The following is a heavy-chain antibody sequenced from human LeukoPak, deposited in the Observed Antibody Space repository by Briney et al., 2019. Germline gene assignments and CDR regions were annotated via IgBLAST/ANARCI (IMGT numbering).Heavy chain of an antibody. V-gene: IGHV4-34*01. CDR3: ARDHPGGAAANRGWFDP. CDR1: GGSFSGYY. D-gene: IGHD6-13*01. J-gene: IGHJ5*02. CDR2: INHSGST. Sequence: SETLSLTCAVYGGSFSGYYWSWIRQPPGKGLEGIGEINHSGSTNYNPSLKRRVTISVDTSKNQFSLKLSSVTAADTAVYYCARDHPGGAAANRGWFDPWGQGTLVTVSS.